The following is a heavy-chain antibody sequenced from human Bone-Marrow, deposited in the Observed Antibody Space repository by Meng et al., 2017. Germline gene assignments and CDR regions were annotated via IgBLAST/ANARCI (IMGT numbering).Heavy chain of an antibody. V-gene: IGHV4-31*01. CDR3: ARTYYDFWSGYYYFDY. CDR2: IYYSGST. CDR1: GGSISSGGYY. Sequence: GQLQEAGQGLGKPLQTLSLTLTVSGGSISSGGYYWSWIRQHPGKGLEWIGYIYYSGSTYYNPSLKSLVTISVDTSKNQFSLKLSSVTAADTAVYYCARTYYDFWSGYYYFDYWGQGTLVTVSS. D-gene: IGHD3-3*01. J-gene: IGHJ4*02.